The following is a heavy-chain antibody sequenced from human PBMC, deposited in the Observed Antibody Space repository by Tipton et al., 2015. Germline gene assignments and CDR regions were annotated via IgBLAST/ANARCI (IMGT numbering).Heavy chain of an antibody. CDR3: ARERIVGDAFDI. V-gene: IGHV1-18*01. Sequence: CAQKLQDRLTMTSDTSASTAYMELRSLRSDDTAVYYCARERIVGDAFDIWGQGTMVTVSS. J-gene: IGHJ3*02. D-gene: IGHD2/OR15-2a*01.